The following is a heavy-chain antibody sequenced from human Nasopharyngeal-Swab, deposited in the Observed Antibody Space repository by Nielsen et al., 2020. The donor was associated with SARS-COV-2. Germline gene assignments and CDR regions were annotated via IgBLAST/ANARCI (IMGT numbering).Heavy chain of an antibody. Sequence: WIRQHPGQGLEWIGEINHSGSTNYNPSLKSRVTISVDTSKNQFSLKLSSVTAADTAVYYCARERDYYYGSGSYPPDPWGQGTLVTVSS. J-gene: IGHJ5*02. D-gene: IGHD3-10*01. V-gene: IGHV4-34*01. CDR3: ARERDYYYGSGSYPPDP. CDR2: INHSGST.